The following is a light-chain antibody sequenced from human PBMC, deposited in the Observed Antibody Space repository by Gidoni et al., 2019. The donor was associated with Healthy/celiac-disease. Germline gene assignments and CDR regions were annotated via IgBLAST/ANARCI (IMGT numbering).Light chain of an antibody. CDR3: SSYTSSSVVV. J-gene: IGLJ3*02. Sequence: QAALTQPASVSGSPGQSIPISCTGTSSDVGGYNYGSWYQQHPGKAPKLMIYEVSTRPSVVSNRFSGSKSGNTASLTISGLQAEDEADYYCSSYTSSSVVVFGGGTKLTVL. CDR1: SSDVGGYNY. CDR2: EVS. V-gene: IGLV2-14*01.